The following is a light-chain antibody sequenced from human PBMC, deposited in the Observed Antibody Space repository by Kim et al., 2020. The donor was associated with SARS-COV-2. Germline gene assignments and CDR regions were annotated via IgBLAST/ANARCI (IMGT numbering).Light chain of an antibody. Sequence: QRVTISCTGRSSIIGTGYGVHWYQQLPGTAPKLLIYGNTNRPSGVPDRFSGSKSDTSASLAITGLQAEDEADYYCQSYDSSLSGWVFGGGTQLTVL. V-gene: IGLV1-40*01. CDR3: QSYDSSLSGWV. CDR1: SSIIGTGYG. CDR2: GNT. J-gene: IGLJ3*02.